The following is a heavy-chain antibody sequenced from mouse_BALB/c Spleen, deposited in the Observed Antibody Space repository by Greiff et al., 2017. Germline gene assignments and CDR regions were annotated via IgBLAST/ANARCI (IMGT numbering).Heavy chain of an antibody. D-gene: IGHD2-12*01. CDR2: ISNGGGST. Sequence: EVKLVESGGGLVQPGGSLKLSCAASGFTFSSYTMSWVRQTPEKRLEWVAYISNGGGSTYYPDTVKGRFTISRDNAKNTLYLQMSSLKSADTAMYYCEGLRLGGYAMDYWGQGTSVTVSS. J-gene: IGHJ4*01. CDR1: GFTFSSYT. V-gene: IGHV5-12-2*01. CDR3: EGLRLGGYAMDY.